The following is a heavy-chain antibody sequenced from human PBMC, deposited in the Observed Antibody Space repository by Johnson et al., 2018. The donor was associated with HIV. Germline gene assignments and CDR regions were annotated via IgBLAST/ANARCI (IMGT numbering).Heavy chain of an antibody. CDR2: IWYDGSNK. D-gene: IGHD1-26*01. Sequence: QVQLVESGGGVVQPGRSLRLSCAASGFTFSSYAMHWVRQAPGKGLEWVAVIWYDGSNKYYADSVKGRFTISRDNSKNTLYLQMNSLRAEDTAVYYCAKDLGDAVGTTHDAFDIWGQGTTVTVSS. CDR1: GFTFSSYA. CDR3: AKDLGDAVGTTHDAFDI. J-gene: IGHJ3*02. V-gene: IGHV3-30*04.